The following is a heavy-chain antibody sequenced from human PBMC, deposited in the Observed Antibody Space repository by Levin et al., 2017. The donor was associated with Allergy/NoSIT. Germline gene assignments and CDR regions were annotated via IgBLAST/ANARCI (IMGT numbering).Heavy chain of an antibody. Sequence: PSQTLSLTCAVSGGSISTDNWWSWIRQPPGKGLEWIGEIYRSGDTNHNPSLRSRVTMSVDKSKNHFSLKLSSVTAADAAVYYCATVEGLFCSGVSCSYSFHYWGQGALVTVSS. CDR3: ATVEGLFCSGVSCSYSFHY. J-gene: IGHJ4*02. CDR2: IYRSGDT. V-gene: IGHV4-4*02. CDR1: GGSISTDNW. D-gene: IGHD3-9*01.